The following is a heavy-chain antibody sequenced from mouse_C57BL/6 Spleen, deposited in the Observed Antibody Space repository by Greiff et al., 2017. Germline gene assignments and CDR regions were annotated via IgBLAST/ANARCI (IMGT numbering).Heavy chain of an antibody. V-gene: IGHV5-9-1*02. D-gene: IGHD4-1*01. CDR2: ISSGGDYI. CDR1: GFTFSSYA. Sequence: DVQLVESGEGLVKPGGSLKLSCAASGFTFSSYAMSWVRQTPEKRLEWVAYISSGGDYIYYADTVKGRFTISRDNARNTLYLQMSSLKSEDTAMYYCTRDGTGTGDYFDYWGQGTTLTVSS. J-gene: IGHJ2*01. CDR3: TRDGTGTGDYFDY.